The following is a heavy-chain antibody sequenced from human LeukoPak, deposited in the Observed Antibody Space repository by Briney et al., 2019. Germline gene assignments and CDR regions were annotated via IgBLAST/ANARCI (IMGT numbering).Heavy chain of an antibody. V-gene: IGHV1-18*01. J-gene: IGHJ4*02. D-gene: IGHD2-15*01. Sequence: ASVKVSCKASGYTFTSYGISWVRQAPGRGLEWMGWISAYNGNTNYAQKLQGRVTMTTDTSTSTAYMELRSLRSDDTAVYYCARDPPVYCSGGSCYGDYWGQGTLVTVSS. CDR1: GYTFTSYG. CDR2: ISAYNGNT. CDR3: ARDPPVYCSGGSCYGDY.